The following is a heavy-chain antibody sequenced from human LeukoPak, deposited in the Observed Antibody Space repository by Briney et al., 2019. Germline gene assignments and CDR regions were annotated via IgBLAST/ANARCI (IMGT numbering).Heavy chain of an antibody. V-gene: IGHV3-30*03. CDR2: ISYDGSNK. CDR3: ARRSKDAFDI. J-gene: IGHJ3*02. CDR1: GFTFSSYG. Sequence: GGSLRLSCAASGFTFSSYGMHWVRQAPGKGLEWVAVISYDGSNKYYADSVKGRFTISRDNAKNSLYLQMNSLRAEDTALYYCARRSKDAFDIWGQGTMVTVSS. D-gene: IGHD4-11*01.